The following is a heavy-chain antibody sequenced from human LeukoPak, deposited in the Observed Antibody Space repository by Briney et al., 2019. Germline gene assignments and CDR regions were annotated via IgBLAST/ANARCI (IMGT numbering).Heavy chain of an antibody. CDR2: IYTSGST. CDR3: ARAYDSSGIDY. Sequence: PSETLSLTCTVSGGSISSGSYYWSWIRQPAGKGLEWIGRIYTSGSTNYNPSLKSRVTISVDTSKNQFSLKLSSVTAADTAVYYCARAYDSSGIDYCGQGTLVTVSS. CDR1: GGSISSGSYY. D-gene: IGHD3-22*01. J-gene: IGHJ4*02. V-gene: IGHV4-61*02.